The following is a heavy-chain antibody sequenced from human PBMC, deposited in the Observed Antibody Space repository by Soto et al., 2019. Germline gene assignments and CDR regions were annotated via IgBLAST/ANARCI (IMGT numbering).Heavy chain of an antibody. J-gene: IGHJ4*02. D-gene: IGHD3-22*01. CDR2: IYYSGST. Sequence: SETLSLTCTVSGGSISSSSYYWGWIRQPPGKGLEWIGSIYYSGSTYYNPSLKSRVTISVDTSKNQFSLKLSSVTAADTAVCYCARLCSYYDSSGYYYRHFDYWGQGTLVTVSS. CDR1: GGSISSSSYY. V-gene: IGHV4-39*01. CDR3: ARLCSYYDSSGYYYRHFDY.